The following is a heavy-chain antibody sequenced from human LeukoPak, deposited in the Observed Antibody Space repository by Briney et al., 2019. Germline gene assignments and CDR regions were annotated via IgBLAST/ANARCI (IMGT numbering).Heavy chain of an antibody. D-gene: IGHD6-19*01. CDR1: GYTFTSYD. CDR2: MNPNSGNT. V-gene: IGHV1-8*01. CDR3: ARVSGSGYSSGWYIWDGYYYYYYGMDV. Sequence: ASVKVSCKASGYTFTSYDINWVRQATGQGLEWMGWMNPNSGNTGYAQKFQGRVTVTRNTSISTAYMELSSLRSEDTAVYYCARVSGSGYSSGWYIWDGYYYYYYGMDVWDQGTTVTVSS. J-gene: IGHJ6*02.